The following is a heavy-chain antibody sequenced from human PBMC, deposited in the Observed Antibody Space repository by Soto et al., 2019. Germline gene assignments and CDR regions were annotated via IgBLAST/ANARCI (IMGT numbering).Heavy chain of an antibody. CDR2: IDSYNNFL. Sequence: GRSLRLSCAASGFTLSRYSMNWVLQAPGKRLEWVSSIDSYNNFLYYADSVKGRFIISRDNARNSLFLQMSSLRAEDSAVYYCTTDIVVVVAAGEYYYYGMDVWGQGTTVTVSS. CDR3: TTDIVVVVAAGEYYYYGMDV. V-gene: IGHV3-21*01. J-gene: IGHJ6*02. CDR1: GFTLSRYS. D-gene: IGHD2-15*01.